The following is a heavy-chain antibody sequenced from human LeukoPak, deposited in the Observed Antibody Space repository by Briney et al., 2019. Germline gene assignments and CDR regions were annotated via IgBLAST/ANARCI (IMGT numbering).Heavy chain of an antibody. V-gene: IGHV1-46*01. CDR2: INPNTDST. CDR3: ARDLSGWGNSIY. J-gene: IGHJ4*02. CDR1: GYTFINYY. D-gene: IGHD2/OR15-2a*01. Sequence: GASVTVSCTASGYTFINYYLHWVRQAPGQGLVWMGQINPNTDSTNCARMFQGRVTMTADTSTSTVYMELNSLTSDDTAVYYCARDLSGWGNSIYWGQGTPVTVS.